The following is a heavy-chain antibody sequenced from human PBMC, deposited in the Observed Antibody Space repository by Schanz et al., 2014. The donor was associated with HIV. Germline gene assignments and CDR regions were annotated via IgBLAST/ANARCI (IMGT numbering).Heavy chain of an antibody. V-gene: IGHV3-23*04. CDR3: AKSRGDSWPYGMDV. CDR1: GFTFSSHA. Sequence: EVQLVESGGGLVKPGGSLRLSCAASGFTFSSHAMSWVRQAPGKGLEWVSSITGSGDNTYYADSVKGRFTISRDNSKNMLYLQMNSLRAEDTAVYYCAKSRGDSWPYGMDVWGQGTTVTVSS. CDR2: ITGSGDNT. J-gene: IGHJ6*02. D-gene: IGHD4-17*01.